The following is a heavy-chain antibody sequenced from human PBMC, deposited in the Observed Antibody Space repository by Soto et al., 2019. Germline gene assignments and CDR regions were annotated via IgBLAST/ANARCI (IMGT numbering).Heavy chain of an antibody. V-gene: IGHV3-53*04. CDR1: GFTVSSNY. Sequence: GGALRLSCAASGFTVSSNYMSWVRQAPGKGLEWVSVIYSGGSTYYADSVKGRFTISRHNSKNTLYLQMNSLRAEDTAVYYCAGGARGAGTFYFDYWGQGTLVTVSS. CDR3: AGGARGAGTFYFDY. J-gene: IGHJ4*02. D-gene: IGHD6-19*01. CDR2: IYSGGST.